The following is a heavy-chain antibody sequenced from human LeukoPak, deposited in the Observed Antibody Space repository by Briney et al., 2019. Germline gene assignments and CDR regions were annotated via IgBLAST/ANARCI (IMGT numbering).Heavy chain of an antibody. V-gene: IGHV5-51*01. D-gene: IGHD6-6*01. CDR3: ARPKYSSSLAFDY. CDR1: GNTFTTSL. Sequence: GESLKTSCKDSGNTFTTSLIVWVRLMPGKGLEWMGIIYPGDSDTKYGPSFQGQVTISADKSINTAYLQWSSLKASDTAIYYCARPKYSSSLAFDYWGQGTPVTVSS. J-gene: IGHJ4*02. CDR2: IYPGDSDT.